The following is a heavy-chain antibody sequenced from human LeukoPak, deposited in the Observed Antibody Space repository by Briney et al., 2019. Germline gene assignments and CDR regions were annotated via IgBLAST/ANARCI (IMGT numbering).Heavy chain of an antibody. CDR2: IYYSGGT. CDR1: GFTFSTYA. J-gene: IGHJ6*02. D-gene: IGHD3-22*01. Sequence: KAGGSLRLSCAASGFTFSTYAMSWVRQAPGKKLEWIGSIYYSGGTYYNPSLKSRVTISVDTSKNQFSLKLNSVTAADTAVYYCATRSYYDTSGVYGMDVWGQGTTVTVSS. V-gene: IGHV4-59*05. CDR3: ATRSYYDTSGVYGMDV.